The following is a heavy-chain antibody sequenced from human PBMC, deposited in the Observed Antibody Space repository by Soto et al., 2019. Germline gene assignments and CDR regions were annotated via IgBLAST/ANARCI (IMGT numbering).Heavy chain of an antibody. Sequence: GASVKVSCKASGGTFSSYAISWVRQAPGQGLEWMGGIIPIFGTANYAQKFQGRVTITADESTSTAYMELSSLRSEDTAVYYCASLPVVVTAIDPLRGTNWGQGTLVTVSS. CDR3: ASLPVVVTAIDPLRGTN. D-gene: IGHD2-21*02. V-gene: IGHV1-69*13. J-gene: IGHJ4*02. CDR1: GGTFSSYA. CDR2: IIPIFGTA.